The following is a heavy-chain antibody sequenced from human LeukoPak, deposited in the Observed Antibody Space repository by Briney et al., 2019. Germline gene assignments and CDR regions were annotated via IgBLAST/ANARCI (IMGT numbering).Heavy chain of an antibody. CDR3: ARERTPGSGYGVDY. CDR2: INPNSGDT. V-gene: IGHV1-2*02. Sequence: ASVKVSCKASGYSFTGYYMHWVRQAPGQGLEWMGWINPNSGDTKYAQKFQGRVTMTRDTSISTAYMELTRLRSDDTAVYYCARERTPGSGYGVDYWGQGTVVTVSS. CDR1: GYSFTGYY. D-gene: IGHD6-25*01. J-gene: IGHJ4*02.